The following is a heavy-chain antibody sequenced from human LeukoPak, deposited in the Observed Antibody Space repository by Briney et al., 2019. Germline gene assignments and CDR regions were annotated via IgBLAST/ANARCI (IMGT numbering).Heavy chain of an antibody. V-gene: IGHV3-53*04. CDR1: GFXVSSNY. D-gene: IGHD2-15*01. CDR2: IYSGDSP. Sequence: GGSLRLSCAASGFXVSSNYMSWVRQAPGKGLEWVSVIYSGDSPYYADSVKGRFTISRHNSKNTLYLQMNSLRAEDTAVYYCARDLRGGNFDYWGQGTLVTVSS. J-gene: IGHJ4*02. CDR3: ARDLRGGNFDY.